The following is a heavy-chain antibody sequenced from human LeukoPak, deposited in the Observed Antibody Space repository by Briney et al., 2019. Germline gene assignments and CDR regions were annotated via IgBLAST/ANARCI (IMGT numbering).Heavy chain of an antibody. J-gene: IGHJ4*02. CDR2: INSDGNST. V-gene: IGHV3-74*01. Sequence: PGGSLRLSCAASGFTFSSYWMHWVRQAPGKGLVWVSRINSDGNSTNYADSVKGRFTISRDNAKNSLYLQMNSLRAEDTAVYYCARLGRGKPPDYWGQGTLVTVSS. D-gene: IGHD1-14*01. CDR3: ARLGRGKPPDY. CDR1: GFTFSSYW.